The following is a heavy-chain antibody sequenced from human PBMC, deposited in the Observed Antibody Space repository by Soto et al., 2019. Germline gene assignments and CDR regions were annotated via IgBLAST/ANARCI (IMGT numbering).Heavy chain of an antibody. CDR2: ISGSGGST. CDR1: GFTFSSYA. V-gene: IGHV3-23*01. CDR3: AKDRAGAKFPAGMDV. D-gene: IGHD1-26*01. Sequence: GSPRLSCAASGFTFSSYAMSWVRQAPGKGLEWVSAISGSGGSTYYADSVKGRFTISRDNSKNTLYLQMNSLRAEDTAVYYCAKDRAGAKFPAGMDVWGQGTTVTVSS. J-gene: IGHJ6*02.